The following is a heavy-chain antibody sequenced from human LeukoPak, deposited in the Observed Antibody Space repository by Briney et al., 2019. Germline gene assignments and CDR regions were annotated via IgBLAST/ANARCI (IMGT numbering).Heavy chain of an antibody. CDR1: GFTFSNYA. CDR3: VKPARGSGIQNGFDY. Sequence: PGGSPRLSCSASGFTFSNYAMHWVRQAPGKGLEYVSAITINIDRTFYADSVQGRFTISRDNSANTLYLQMSSLRPEDTAVYYCVKPARGSGIQNGFDYWGQGTLVTVSS. J-gene: IGHJ4*02. D-gene: IGHD3-10*01. CDR2: ITINIDRT. V-gene: IGHV3-64D*06.